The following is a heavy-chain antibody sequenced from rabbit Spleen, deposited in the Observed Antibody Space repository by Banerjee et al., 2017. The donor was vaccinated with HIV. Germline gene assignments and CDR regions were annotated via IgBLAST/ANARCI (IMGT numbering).Heavy chain of an antibody. CDR2: AYAGSSGRT. CDR3: ARDAGTSFSTYGMDL. D-gene: IGHD8-1*01. Sequence: QSLEESGGGLVKPGASLTLTCKASGFSFNNDYDMCWVRQAPGKGLEWIACAYAGSSGRTYSAIWAKGRFTISKSSSTTVTLQMTSLTAADTATYFCARDAGTSFSTYGMDLWGPGTLVTVS. CDR1: GFSFNNDYD. V-gene: IGHV1S40*01. J-gene: IGHJ6*01.